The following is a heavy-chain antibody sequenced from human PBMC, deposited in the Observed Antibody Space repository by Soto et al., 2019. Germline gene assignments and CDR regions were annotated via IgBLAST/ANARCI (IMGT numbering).Heavy chain of an antibody. Sequence: GESLKISCAASGFTFSTYAMTWVRQAPGKGLEWVSAIRGDGVTTYYADSVRGRFTISRDNSENTLYLQMINLRAEDTAVYYCAKGTPTGAATYPPFDYWGQGTLVTVSS. CDR2: IRGDGVTT. D-gene: IGHD1-26*01. J-gene: IGHJ4*02. CDR1: GFTFSTYA. V-gene: IGHV3-23*01. CDR3: AKGTPTGAATYPPFDY.